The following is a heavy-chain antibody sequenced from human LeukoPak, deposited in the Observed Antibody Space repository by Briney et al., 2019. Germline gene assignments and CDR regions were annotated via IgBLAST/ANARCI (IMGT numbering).Heavy chain of an antibody. CDR3: ARYIVGAGIDY. V-gene: IGHV4-34*01. CDR1: GGSFSGYY. Sequence: SETLSLTCAVYGGSFSGYYWSWIRQPPGKGLEWIGEINHSGSTNYNPSLKSRVTISVDTSKNQFSLQLNSVTPEDTAVYYCARYIVGAGIDYWGQGTLVTVSS. D-gene: IGHD1-26*01. J-gene: IGHJ4*02. CDR2: INHSGST.